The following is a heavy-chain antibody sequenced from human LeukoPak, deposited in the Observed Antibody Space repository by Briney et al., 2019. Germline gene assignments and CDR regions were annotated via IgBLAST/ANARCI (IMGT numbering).Heavy chain of an antibody. CDR3: AKSDYGDYVAGEYFQH. D-gene: IGHD4-17*01. V-gene: IGHV1-18*01. J-gene: IGHJ1*01. Sequence: GASVKVSCKASGYTFTRYGISWVRQAPGQGLEWMGWISAYNGNTNYAQKLQGRVTMTTDTSTSTAYMELRSLRSDDTAVYYCAKSDYGDYVAGEYFQHWGQGTLVTVSS. CDR1: GYTFTRYG. CDR2: ISAYNGNT.